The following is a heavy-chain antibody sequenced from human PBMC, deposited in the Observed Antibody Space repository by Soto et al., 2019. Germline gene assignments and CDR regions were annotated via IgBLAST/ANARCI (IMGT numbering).Heavy chain of an antibody. J-gene: IGHJ5*02. D-gene: IGHD6-6*01. Sequence: PSETLSLTCAVYGGSFSGYYWSWIRQHPGKGLEWIGEINHSGSTNYNPSLKSRVTMSVDTSKNQFSLKLSSVTAADTAVYYCARRGRSSSSPNWFDPWGQGTLVTVSS. CDR3: ARRGRSSSSPNWFDP. CDR2: INHSGST. V-gene: IGHV4-34*01. CDR1: GGSFSGYY.